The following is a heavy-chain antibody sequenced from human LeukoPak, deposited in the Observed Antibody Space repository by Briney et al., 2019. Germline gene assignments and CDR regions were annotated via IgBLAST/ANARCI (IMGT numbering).Heavy chain of an antibody. J-gene: IGHJ4*02. Sequence: PGGSLRLSCAVSGITLSNYAMSWVRQAPGKGLEWVSAISGSGGSTYYADSVKGRFTISRDNSKNTLYLQMNSLRAEDTAVYYCCIAAADPFDYWGQGTLVTVSS. CDR1: GITLSNYA. CDR2: ISGSGGST. D-gene: IGHD6-13*01. V-gene: IGHV3-23*01. CDR3: CIAAADPFDY.